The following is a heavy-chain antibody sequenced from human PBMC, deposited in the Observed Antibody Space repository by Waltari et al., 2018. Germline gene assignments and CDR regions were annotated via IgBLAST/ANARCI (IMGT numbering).Heavy chain of an antibody. D-gene: IGHD3-3*01. CDR2: IYYSGST. CDR3: AGSRGAYYDFWSGYYKEGALDY. Sequence: QLQLQESGPGLVKPSETLSLTCTVSGGSISSSSYYWGWIRQPPGKGLEWIGSIYYSGSTYYNPSLKRRVTISVDTSKNQFSLKLSSVTAADTAVYYCAGSRGAYYDFWSGYYKEGALDYWGQGTLVTVSS. CDR1: GGSISSSSYY. V-gene: IGHV4-39*01. J-gene: IGHJ4*02.